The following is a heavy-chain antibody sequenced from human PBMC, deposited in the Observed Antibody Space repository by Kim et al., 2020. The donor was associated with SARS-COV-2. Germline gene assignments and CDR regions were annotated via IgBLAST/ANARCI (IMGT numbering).Heavy chain of an antibody. Sequence: ASVKVSCRASGYTFTDYHIHWVRQAPGQGLEWMGRLSANSGGTNYAQNFRGRVTMTRDTSINTVYLELTRLTSDDTAVYYCARSSLLDFDYWGQGTLVTVSS. CDR2: LSANSGGT. CDR1: GYTFTDYH. CDR3: ARSSLLDFDY. D-gene: IGHD3-10*01. V-gene: IGHV1-2*06. J-gene: IGHJ4*02.